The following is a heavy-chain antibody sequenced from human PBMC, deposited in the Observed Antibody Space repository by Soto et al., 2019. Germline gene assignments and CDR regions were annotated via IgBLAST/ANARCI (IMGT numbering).Heavy chain of an antibody. D-gene: IGHD1-26*01. CDR1: GGSTSGYY. V-gene: IGHV4-59*01. CDR2: IHSSGTT. Sequence: QVQLQESGPGLVKPSETVSVTCNVSGGSTSGYYWTWIRQSPGKGLEWLGYIHSSGTTTYNPSLKSRVTISIHTYKNQACLRVTSVTAADTAIYYCASHKKWAEQGWFDTWGQGTQVTVSS. J-gene: IGHJ5*02. CDR3: ASHKKWAEQGWFDT.